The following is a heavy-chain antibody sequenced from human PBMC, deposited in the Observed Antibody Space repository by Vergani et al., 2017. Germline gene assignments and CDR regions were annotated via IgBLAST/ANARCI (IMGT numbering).Heavy chain of an antibody. J-gene: IGHJ4*02. CDR3: TSFPTETSEYYDSTGYYHRFFEK. Sequence: QVQLVQSGAEVKRPGASVKVSCKASGYTFTGYYLHWVRLAPGQGLEWMGWINPKNGLTKYAQRFQGRVSLTRDTSITTAFMELSSLRPDDTAMYYCTSFPTETSEYYDSTGYYHRFFEKWGQGTLVTVSS. D-gene: IGHD3-16*01. V-gene: IGHV1-2*02. CDR2: INPKNGLT. CDR1: GYTFTGYY.